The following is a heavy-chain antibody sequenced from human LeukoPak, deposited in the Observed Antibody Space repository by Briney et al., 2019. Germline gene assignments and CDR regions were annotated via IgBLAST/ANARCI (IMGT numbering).Heavy chain of an antibody. V-gene: IGHV4-59*01. J-gene: IGHJ4*02. Sequence: SETLSLTCTVSGASISTSYWYWIRQPPGKGLEWIGYIHYSGDINYNPSLKSRVTISAYTSKDQLSLKLSSVTAADTAVYYCARVGCSGGSCYPDYWGQGTLVTVSS. CDR2: IHYSGDI. D-gene: IGHD2-15*01. CDR1: GASISTSY. CDR3: ARVGCSGGSCYPDY.